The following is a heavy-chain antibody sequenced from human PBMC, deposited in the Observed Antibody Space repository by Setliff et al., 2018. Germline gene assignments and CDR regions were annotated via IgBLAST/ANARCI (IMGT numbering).Heavy chain of an antibody. CDR3: AKSHSSWPIFIDY. D-gene: IGHD6-13*01. CDR2: IKQDGSEK. J-gene: IGHJ4*02. Sequence: PGGSLRLSCAASGFTFSSYWMSWVRQAPGKGLEWVANIKQDGSEKYYVDSVKGRFTISRENSKDTLYLQMNSLRVEDTAVYYCAKSHSSWPIFIDYWGQGTLVTVSS. CDR1: GFTFSSYW. V-gene: IGHV3-7*03.